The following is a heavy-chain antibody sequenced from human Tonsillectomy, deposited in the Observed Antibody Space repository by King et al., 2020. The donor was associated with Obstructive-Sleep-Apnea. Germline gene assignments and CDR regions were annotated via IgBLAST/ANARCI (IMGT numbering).Heavy chain of an antibody. CDR3: TTRRVSGYCSSTSCSYDY. Sequence: VQLVESGGGLVKPGGSLRLSCAASGFTFSNAWMSWVRQAPGKGLEWVGRIKSKTDGGTTDYAAPVKGRFTISRDDSKNTLYLQMNSLKTEDTAVYYCTTRRVSGYCSSTSCSYDYWGQGTLVTVSS. J-gene: IGHJ4*02. V-gene: IGHV3-15*01. CDR2: IKSKTDGGTT. D-gene: IGHD2-2*01. CDR1: GFTFSNAW.